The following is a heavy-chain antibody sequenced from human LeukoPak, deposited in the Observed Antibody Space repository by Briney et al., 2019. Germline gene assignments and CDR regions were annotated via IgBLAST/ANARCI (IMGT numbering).Heavy chain of an antibody. CDR2: IYYSGST. D-gene: IGHD5-18*01. V-gene: IGHV4-59*01. J-gene: IGHJ4*02. Sequence: SETLSLTCTVSGGSISSYYWSWIRQPPGKGLEWIGYIYYSGSTNYNPSLKSRVTISVDTSKNQFSLKLSSVTAADTAVYYCARVPKTRGYSYGGVFDYWGQGTLVTVSS. CDR1: GGSISSYY. CDR3: ARVPKTRGYSYGGVFDY.